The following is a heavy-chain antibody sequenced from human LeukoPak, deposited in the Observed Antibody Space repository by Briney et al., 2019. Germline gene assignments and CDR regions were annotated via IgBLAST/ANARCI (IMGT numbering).Heavy chain of an antibody. Sequence: SETLSLTCAVSGYSISSGYYWGWIRQPPGKGLEWIGSIYHSGSTYYNPSLKSRVTISVDTSKNQFSLKLSSVTAADTAVYYCARDAQLVDYWGQGTLVTVSS. D-gene: IGHD6-13*01. J-gene: IGHJ4*02. CDR3: ARDAQLVDY. V-gene: IGHV4-38-2*01. CDR2: IYHSGST. CDR1: GYSISSGYY.